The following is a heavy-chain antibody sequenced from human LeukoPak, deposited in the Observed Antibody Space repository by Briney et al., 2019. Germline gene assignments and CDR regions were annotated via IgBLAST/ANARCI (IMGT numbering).Heavy chain of an antibody. CDR1: GYTFTSYG. J-gene: IGHJ6*02. D-gene: IGHD3-10*01. Sequence: ASVKVSCKASGYTFTSYGISWVRQAPGQGLEWMGWISAYNGNTNYAQKLQGRVTMTTDTSTSTAYMELRSLRSDDTAVYYCARTAGRYGSGSYTSRYYYYYGMDVWGQGTTVTVSS. CDR3: ARTAGRYGSGSYTSRYYYYYGMDV. V-gene: IGHV1-18*01. CDR2: ISAYNGNT.